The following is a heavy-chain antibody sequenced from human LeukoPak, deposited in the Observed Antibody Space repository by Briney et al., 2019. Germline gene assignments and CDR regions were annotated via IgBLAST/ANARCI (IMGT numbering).Heavy chain of an antibody. Sequence: GGSLRLSCAASGFTFSSYAMSWVRQAPGKGLEWVSAISGSGGSTYYADSVKGRFTISRDNSKNTLYLQMDSLRAEDTAVYYCARGGHSPWYFDYWGQGTLVTVSS. CDR3: ARGGHSPWYFDY. CDR1: GFTFSSYA. D-gene: IGHD6-13*01. V-gene: IGHV3-23*01. CDR2: ISGSGGST. J-gene: IGHJ4*02.